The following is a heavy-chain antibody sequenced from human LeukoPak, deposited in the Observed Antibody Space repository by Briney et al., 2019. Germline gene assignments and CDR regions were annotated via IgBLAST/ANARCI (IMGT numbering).Heavy chain of an antibody. CDR1: GFTFSSYS. D-gene: IGHD1-26*01. V-gene: IGHV3-48*01. CDR3: ARDSAGAFDY. J-gene: IGHJ4*02. Sequence: PGGSLRLSCAASGFTFSSYSMNWVRQAPGKGLEWVSYISSSSSTIYYADSVKGRFTISRDNAKNSLYLQMNSLRAEDTAVYYCARDSAGAFDYWGQGTPVTVSS. CDR2: ISSSSSTI.